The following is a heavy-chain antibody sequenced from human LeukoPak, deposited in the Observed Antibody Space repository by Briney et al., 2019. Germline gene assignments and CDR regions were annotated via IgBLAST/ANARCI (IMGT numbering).Heavy chain of an antibody. V-gene: IGHV4-39*07. CDR3: ARNSYYDNSGEGAFDI. Sequence: SETLSLTCTVSGGSISSSSYYWGWIRQPPGKGLEWIGFIYQSGSASYNPSLQSRVTISIDKSKNQFSLNLSSVTAADTAVYYCARNSYYDNSGEGAFDIWGQGTMVTVSS. CDR1: GGSISSSSYY. D-gene: IGHD3-22*01. J-gene: IGHJ3*02. CDR2: IYQSGSA.